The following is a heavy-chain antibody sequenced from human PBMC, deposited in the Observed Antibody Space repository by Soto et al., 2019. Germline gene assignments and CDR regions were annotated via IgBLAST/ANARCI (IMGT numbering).Heavy chain of an antibody. J-gene: IGHJ4*02. V-gene: IGHV1-69*08. Sequence: QIQLVQSGAEVRKPGSSVKVSCTFSGGTFSDYTINWVRQAPGHGLEWLGRFIPILDKTHYAQKFEDRVTIAADTSPDTSPNTVSLELNSLTSDDTAIYYCATDHSMRYGDYLFDHWGQGALVTVSS. CDR1: GGTFSDYT. D-gene: IGHD4-17*01. CDR3: ATDHSMRYGDYLFDH. CDR2: FIPILDKT.